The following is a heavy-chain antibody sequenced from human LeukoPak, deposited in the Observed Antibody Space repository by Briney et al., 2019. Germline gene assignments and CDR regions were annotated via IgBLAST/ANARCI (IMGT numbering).Heavy chain of an antibody. CDR2: INPNSGGT. CDR3: ARDRQRYYGMDV. J-gene: IGHJ6*02. Sequence: GASVKVSCKASGYTFTSYYMHWVRQAPGQGLEWMGWINPNSGGTNYAQKFQGRVTMTRDTSISTAYMELSRLRSDDTAVYYCARDRQRYYGMDVWGQGTTVTVSS. V-gene: IGHV1-2*02. CDR1: GYTFTSYY.